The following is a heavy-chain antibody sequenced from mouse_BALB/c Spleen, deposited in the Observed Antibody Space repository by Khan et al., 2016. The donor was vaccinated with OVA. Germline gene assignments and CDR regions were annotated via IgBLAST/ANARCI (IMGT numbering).Heavy chain of an antibody. V-gene: IGHV5-6*01. CDR2: ISSGGDYT. Sequence: EVELVESGGDLVKPGGSLKLSCAASGFIFSSYSMSWVRQTPDKRLEWVATISSGGDYTYYPDNVKGRFTISRDYAKNTLYLQMNSLKSEDTAMYYCASHLTGSFAYWGQGTLVTVSA. CDR1: GFIFSSYS. J-gene: IGHJ3*01. CDR3: ASHLTGSFAY. D-gene: IGHD4-1*01.